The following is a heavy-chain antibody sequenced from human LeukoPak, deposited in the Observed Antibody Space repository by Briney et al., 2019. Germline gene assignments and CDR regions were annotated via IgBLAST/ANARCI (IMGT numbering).Heavy chain of an antibody. J-gene: IGHJ4*02. CDR3: ARDWRGSSY. CDR1: GYTFTGYY. Sequence: SVKVSCKASGYTFTGYYMHWVRQAPGQGLEWMGGIIPIFGTANYAQKFQGRVTITADKSTSTAYMELSSLRSDDTAVYYCARDWRGSSYWGQGTLVTVSS. V-gene: IGHV1-69*06. CDR2: IIPIFGTA. D-gene: IGHD3-10*01.